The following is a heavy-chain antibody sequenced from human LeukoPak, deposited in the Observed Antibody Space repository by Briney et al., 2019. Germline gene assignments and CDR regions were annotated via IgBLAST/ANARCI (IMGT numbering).Heavy chain of an antibody. V-gene: IGHV4-59*01. CDR3: ARDGDENWFDP. J-gene: IGHJ5*02. Sequence: PSETLSLTCTVSGGSISSYYWSWIRQPPGKGLEWIGYIYYSGSTNYNPSPKSRVTISVDTSKNQFSLKLSSVTAADTAVYYCARDGDENWFDPWGQGTLVTVSS. CDR2: IYYSGST. CDR1: GGSISSYY. D-gene: IGHD2-21*02.